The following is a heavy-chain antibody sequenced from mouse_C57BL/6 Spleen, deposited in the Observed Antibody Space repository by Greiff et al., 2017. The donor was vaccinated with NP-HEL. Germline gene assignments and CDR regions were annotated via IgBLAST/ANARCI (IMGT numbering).Heavy chain of an antibody. D-gene: IGHD4-1*01. CDR3: ARGETGTGYFDV. J-gene: IGHJ1*03. Sequence: VQLQQSGAELARPGASVKLSCKASGYTFTSYGISWVKQRTGQGLEWIGEIYPRSGNTYYNEKFKGKATLTADKSSSTAYMELRSLTAEDSAVYFCARGETGTGYFDVSGTGTTVTVSS. CDR2: IYPRSGNT. CDR1: GYTFTSYG. V-gene: IGHV1-81*01.